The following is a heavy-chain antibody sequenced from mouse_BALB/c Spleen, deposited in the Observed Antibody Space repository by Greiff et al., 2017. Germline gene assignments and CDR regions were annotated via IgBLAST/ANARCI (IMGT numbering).Heavy chain of an antibody. CDR2: IDPFNGGT. V-gene: IGHV1S135*01. Sequence: EVQLQHSGPELMKPGASVKISCKASGYSFTSYYMHWVKQSHGKSLEWIGYIDPFNGGTSYNQKFKGKATLTVDKSSSTAYMHLSSLTSEDSAVYDCARSYDGYYDYWGEGTALTVSS. J-gene: IGHJ2*01. CDR3: ARSYDGYYDY. D-gene: IGHD2-3*01. CDR1: GYSFTSYY.